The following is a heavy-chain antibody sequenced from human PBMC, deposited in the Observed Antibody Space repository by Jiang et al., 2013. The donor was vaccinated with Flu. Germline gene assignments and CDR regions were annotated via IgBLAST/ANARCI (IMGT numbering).Heavy chain of an antibody. CDR2: IYYSGST. D-gene: IGHD6-19*01. CDR1: GGSISSYY. V-gene: IGHV4-59*01. J-gene: IGHJ4*02. Sequence: GPGLVKPSETLSLTCTVSGGSISSYYWSWIRQPPGKGLEWIGYIYYSGSTNYNPSLKSRVTISVDTSKNQFSLKLSSVTAADTAVYYCARSVEQWLVGGYADWGQGTLVTVSS. CDR3: ARSVEQWLVGGYAD.